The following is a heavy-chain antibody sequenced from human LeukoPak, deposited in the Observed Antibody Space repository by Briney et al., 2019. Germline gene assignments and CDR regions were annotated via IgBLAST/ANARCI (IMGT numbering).Heavy chain of an antibody. CDR3: ARDQGSFDY. J-gene: IGHJ4*02. Sequence: AGVCLRLSCAASGFSFSSYWMHWIRQAPGKGLVWVSRIHSDGIGTSYADSVRGRFIISRVNAKNTLYLQMNSLRAEDTAVYYCARDQGSFDYWGQGTLVT. CDR1: GFSFSSYW. V-gene: IGHV3-74*01. CDR2: IHSDGIGT.